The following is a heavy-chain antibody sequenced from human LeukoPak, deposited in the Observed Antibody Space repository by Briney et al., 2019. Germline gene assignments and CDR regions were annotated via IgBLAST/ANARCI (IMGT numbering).Heavy chain of an antibody. J-gene: IGHJ3*02. CDR1: GFTVSSNY. V-gene: IGHV3-66*02. CDR3: ARDKHCSSASCYTDAFDI. D-gene: IGHD2-2*02. Sequence: GGSLRLSCAASGFTVSSNYMSWVRQAPGKGLEWVSVIYSGGSTYYADSVKGRFTISRDNSKNALYLQMNSLRAEDTAVYYCARDKHCSSASCYTDAFDIWGQGTMVTVSS. CDR2: IYSGGST.